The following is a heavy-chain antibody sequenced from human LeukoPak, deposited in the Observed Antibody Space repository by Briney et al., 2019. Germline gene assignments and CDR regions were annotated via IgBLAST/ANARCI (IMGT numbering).Heavy chain of an antibody. J-gene: IGHJ4*02. CDR2: ITASGTAM. CDR1: GFTFSSYS. Sequence: GGSLRLSCAASGFTFSSYSMNWVRQAPGKGLEWVSHITASGTAMFYADSVKGRFTISRDNAKNSLYLQMNSLRDKDTAVYYCASSGSYRFDYRGQGTLVTVSS. D-gene: IGHD1-26*01. V-gene: IGHV3-48*02. CDR3: ASSGSYRFDY.